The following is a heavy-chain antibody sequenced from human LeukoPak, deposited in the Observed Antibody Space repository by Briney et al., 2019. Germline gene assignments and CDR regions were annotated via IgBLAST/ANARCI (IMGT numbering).Heavy chain of an antibody. V-gene: IGHV1-2*02. CDR2: IDPNSGGT. Sequence: ASVKVSCKASGYTFTGYYMHWVRQAPGQGLEWMGWIDPNSGGTNYAQKFQGRVTMTRDTSISTAYMELSRLRSDDTAVYYCARGRGWGYYYMDVWGKGTTVTISS. D-gene: IGHD6-19*01. CDR3: ARGRGWGYYYMDV. J-gene: IGHJ6*03. CDR1: GYTFTGYY.